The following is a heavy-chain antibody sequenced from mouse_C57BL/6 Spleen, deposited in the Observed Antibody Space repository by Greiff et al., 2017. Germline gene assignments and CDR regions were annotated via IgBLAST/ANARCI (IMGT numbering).Heavy chain of an antibody. V-gene: IGHV14-1*01. J-gene: IGHJ2*01. D-gene: IGHD1-1*01. CDR3: TSPFTTVVEGYFDY. CDR1: GFNIKDYY. Sequence: EVQLQQSGAELVRPGASVKLSCTASGFNIKDYYMHWVKQRPEQGLEWIGRFDPEDGDTAYAPKFQGKATMTADTSSNTASLQLSSLTSEDTAVYYCTSPFTTVVEGYFDYWGQGTTLTVSS. CDR2: FDPEDGDT.